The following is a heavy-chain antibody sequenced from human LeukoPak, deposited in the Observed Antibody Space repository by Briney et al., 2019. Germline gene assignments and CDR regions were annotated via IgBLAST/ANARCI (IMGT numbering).Heavy chain of an antibody. J-gene: IGHJ4*02. Sequence: ASVKVSCKASGYTFTGYYMHWVRQAPGQGLEWMGWINPNSGGTNYAQKFQGRVTMTRDTSISTACMELRSLRSDDTAVYYCARDPAAAGRPYFDYWGQGTLVTVSS. CDR2: INPNSGGT. CDR1: GYTFTGYY. V-gene: IGHV1-2*02. D-gene: IGHD6-13*01. CDR3: ARDPAAAGRPYFDY.